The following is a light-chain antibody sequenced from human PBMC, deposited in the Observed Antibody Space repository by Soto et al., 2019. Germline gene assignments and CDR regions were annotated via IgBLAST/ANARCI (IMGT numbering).Light chain of an antibody. V-gene: IGKV3-20*01. CDR3: HQYATSPFT. CDR1: ETIGRAY. Sequence: IVLPQSPGPLSLSPGERATVSCRASETIGRAYFAWYQHRPGRTPRLVLSATSNRAAGIPDRFGGSGSGADFTLTISGVEPEDFAVYYCHQYATSPFTFGQGTKLEI. CDR2: ATS. J-gene: IGKJ2*01.